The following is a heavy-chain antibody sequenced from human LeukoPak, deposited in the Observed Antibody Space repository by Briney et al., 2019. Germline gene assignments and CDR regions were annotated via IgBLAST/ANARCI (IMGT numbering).Heavy chain of an antibody. CDR2: INHSGST. Sequence: SETLSLTCAVYGGSFSGYYWSWIRQPPGKGLEWIGEINHSGSTNYNPSLKSRVTISVDTSKNQFSLKLSPVTAADTAVYYCARGLPRYSSSWYVDYWGQGTLVTVSS. CDR1: GGSFSGYY. CDR3: ARGLPRYSSSWYVDY. D-gene: IGHD6-13*01. J-gene: IGHJ4*02. V-gene: IGHV4-34*01.